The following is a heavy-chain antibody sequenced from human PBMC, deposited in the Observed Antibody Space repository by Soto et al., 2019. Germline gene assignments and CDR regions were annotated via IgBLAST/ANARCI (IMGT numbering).Heavy chain of an antibody. V-gene: IGHV3-9*01. Sequence: GGSLRLSCAASGFTFDDYAMHWVRQAPGKGLEWVSGISWNSGSIGYADSVKGRFTISRDNAKNSLYLQMNSLRAEDTALYYCAKDQTRWNYEQLFDIWGQGTMVTVSS. CDR2: ISWNSGSI. J-gene: IGHJ3*02. CDR3: AKDQTRWNYEQLFDI. D-gene: IGHD1-7*01. CDR1: GFTFDDYA.